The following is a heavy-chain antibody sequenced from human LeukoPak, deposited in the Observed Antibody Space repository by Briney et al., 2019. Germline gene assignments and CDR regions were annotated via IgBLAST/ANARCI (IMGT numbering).Heavy chain of an antibody. CDR1: GFTFTSSA. CDR3: AADLYCSGGSCHDFDY. J-gene: IGHJ4*02. Sequence: ASVKVSCTASGFTFTSSAMQWVRQARGQRLEWIGWIVVGSGNTNYAQKFQERVTITRDMSTSTAYMELSSLRSEDTAVYYCAADLYCSGGSCHDFDYWGQGTLVTVSS. D-gene: IGHD2-15*01. CDR2: IVVGSGNT. V-gene: IGHV1-58*02.